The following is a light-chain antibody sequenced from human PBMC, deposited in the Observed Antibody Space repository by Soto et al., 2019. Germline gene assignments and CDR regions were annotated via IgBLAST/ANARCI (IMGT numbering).Light chain of an antibody. V-gene: IGKV1-5*01. CDR1: QRIGSW. Sequence: DIQMTQSPSTLSASVGDRVSITCRASQRIGSWLAWYQQKPGKVPKLLIYDASTLISGVPSRFSGTGSGTEFTLSIASLQPDHFATYYCLHYYTYPLTFGQGTKVDI. J-gene: IGKJ1*01. CDR3: LHYYTYPLT. CDR2: DAS.